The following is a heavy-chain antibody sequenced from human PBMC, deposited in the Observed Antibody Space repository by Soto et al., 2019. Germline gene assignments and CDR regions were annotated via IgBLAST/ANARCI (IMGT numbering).Heavy chain of an antibody. J-gene: IGHJ6*02. CDR1: GDRVSRNTAA. V-gene: IGHV6-1*01. Sequence: PSQTLSLTCAISGDRVSRNTAAWNWIRTSPSRGLEWLGRTYYRSKWYNDYAESVKSRITIKSDTSKNQFSLQLNSVTPGDTAVYYCGRDRDYYDSSAYYYYFGLDVWGQGTTVTVSS. CDR3: GRDRDYYDSSAYYYYFGLDV. CDR2: TYYRSKWYN. D-gene: IGHD3-22*01.